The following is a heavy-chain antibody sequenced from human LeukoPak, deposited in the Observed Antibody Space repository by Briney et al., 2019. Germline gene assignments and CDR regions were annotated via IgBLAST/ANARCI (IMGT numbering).Heavy chain of an antibody. CDR3: TTENSYGSSFSDY. Sequence: GGSLRLSCAASGFTFSNARMSWVRQAPGKGLEWVGRIKSKTDGGTTDYAAPVKGRFTISRDHSKHTLYLQMNSLTTEDTAVYHCTTENSYGSSFSDYWGQGTLVTVSS. D-gene: IGHD5-18*01. V-gene: IGHV3-15*01. CDR1: GFTFSNAR. CDR2: IKSKTDGGTT. J-gene: IGHJ4*02.